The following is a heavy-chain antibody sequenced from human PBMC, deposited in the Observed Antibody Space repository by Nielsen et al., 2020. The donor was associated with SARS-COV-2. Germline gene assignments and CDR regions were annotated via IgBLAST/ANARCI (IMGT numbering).Heavy chain of an antibody. CDR3: ATVSTMAKMDV. V-gene: IGHV1-24*01. D-gene: IGHD3-10*01. CDR1: RYTLTELP. J-gene: IGHJ6*02. CDR2: FDPEDGER. Sequence: ASVKVSCKVSRYTLTELPIHWVRQAPGKGLEWLGGFDPEDGERIFAQQFQGRVTMTEDTSTDTAYMELTSLRSEDTAVYYCATVSTMAKMDVWGQGTMVTVSS.